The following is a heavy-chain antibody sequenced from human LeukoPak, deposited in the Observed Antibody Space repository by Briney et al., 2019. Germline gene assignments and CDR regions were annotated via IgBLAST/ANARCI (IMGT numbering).Heavy chain of an antibody. CDR2: ISTDGYTT. V-gene: IGHV3-74*01. CDR1: GLAFSAYK. Sequence: QSGGSLRLSCAASGLAFSAYKMHWVRQAPRKGLVWVSRISTDGYTTDYADFVQGRFTASRDNTKNTWSLEMNSLRAEDTAVYYCARDPPSFQYWGQGTLVTVSA. CDR3: ARDPPSFQY. J-gene: IGHJ1*01.